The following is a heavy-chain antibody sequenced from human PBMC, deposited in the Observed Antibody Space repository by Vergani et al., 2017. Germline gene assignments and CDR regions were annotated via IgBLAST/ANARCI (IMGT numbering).Heavy chain of an antibody. CDR3: VRDQVTMLRGSDALDI. D-gene: IGHD3-10*01. J-gene: IGHJ3*02. CDR2: IRSKAYGQAT. CDR1: GFTFRNYG. Sequence: VQLVESGGGVVQPGGSLRLSCAASGFTFRNYGMHWVRQAPGQGLEWVGGIRSKAYGQATIYAASVKGRFTISRDDSKSIAYLQMNNLQTEDTAMYYCVRDQVTMLRGSDALDIWGQGTMVTVSS. V-gene: IGHV3-49*04.